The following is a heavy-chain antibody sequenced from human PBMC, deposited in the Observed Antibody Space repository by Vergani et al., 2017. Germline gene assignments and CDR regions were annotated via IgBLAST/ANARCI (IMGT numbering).Heavy chain of an antibody. J-gene: IGHJ5*01. CDR3: ARARCRAPCYMSKGLDS. CDR1: GFNFNSYN. V-gene: IGHV3-21*02. Sequence: QLVQSGGGLVQPGRSLRLSCAASGFNFNSYNMNWGGKDPGKGLEWGADVTTTTRGQSYAEAGKGRFTISRDNAPTTLYLQMNSLRGEDTGVYYCARARCRAPCYMSKGLDSLGQGTLVTVAS. CDR2: VTTTTRGQ. D-gene: IGHD3-16*02.